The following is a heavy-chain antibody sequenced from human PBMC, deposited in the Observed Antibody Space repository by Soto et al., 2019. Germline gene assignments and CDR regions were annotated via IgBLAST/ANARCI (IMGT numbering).Heavy chain of an antibody. D-gene: IGHD3-16*02. CDR2: IKSKIDGGTT. V-gene: IGHV3-15*01. Sequence: PGGSLRLSCAASGFTFSNAWMSWVRQAPGKGLEWVARIKSKIDGGTTDHAAPVKGRFTISRDDSKNTLYLQMNSLETEDTAVYYCTTYDYILGSDRYMRAYSGQGSLVIVSS. J-gene: IGHJ4*02. CDR1: GFTFSNAW. CDR3: TTYDYILGSDRYMRAY.